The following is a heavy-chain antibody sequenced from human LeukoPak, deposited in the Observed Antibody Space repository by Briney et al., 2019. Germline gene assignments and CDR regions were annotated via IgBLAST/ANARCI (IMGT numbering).Heavy chain of an antibody. V-gene: IGHV1-18*01. D-gene: IGHD6-19*01. Sequence: ASVNVSCMASGYTFTSDGISWVRQAPGQGLEWMGWISAYNGNTNYAQKLQGRVTMTTDTSTSTAYMELRSLRSDDTAVYYCARTISSSGWYPVAVYYFDYWGQGTLVTVSS. CDR1: GYTFTSDG. CDR3: ARTISSSGWYPVAVYYFDY. J-gene: IGHJ4*02. CDR2: ISAYNGNT.